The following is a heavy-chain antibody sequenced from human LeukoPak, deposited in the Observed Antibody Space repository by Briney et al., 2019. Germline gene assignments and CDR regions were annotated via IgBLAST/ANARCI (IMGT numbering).Heavy chain of an antibody. D-gene: IGHD6-13*01. V-gene: IGHV1-2*02. CDR1: GYTFTGYY. J-gene: IGHJ4*02. CDR3: ARVEQKLVRLDY. Sequence: GASVKVSCKASGYTFTGYYMHWVRQAPGQGLEWMGWISPNSGGTNYAQKFQGRVTMTRDTSISTAYMELSRLRSDDTAVYYCARVEQKLVRLDYWGQGTLVTVSS. CDR2: ISPNSGGT.